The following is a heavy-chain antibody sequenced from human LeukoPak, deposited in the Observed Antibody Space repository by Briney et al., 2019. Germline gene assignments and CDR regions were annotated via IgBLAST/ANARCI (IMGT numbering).Heavy chain of an antibody. J-gene: IGHJ4*02. D-gene: IGHD6-6*01. CDR2: ISGSGGST. CDR1: GFTFSRYA. V-gene: IGHV3-23*01. CDR3: GKDGPQLRGY. Sequence: GGSLRLSCAVSGFTFSRYAMSWVRPAPRKGLEWVSAISGSGGSTYYAGSVKGRFTISRDNSKNTLYLKMNSLRAEDTAVNYCGKDGPQLRGYWGQGTLVTVSS.